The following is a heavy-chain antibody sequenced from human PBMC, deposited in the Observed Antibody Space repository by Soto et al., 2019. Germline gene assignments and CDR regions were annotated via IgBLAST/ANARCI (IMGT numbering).Heavy chain of an antibody. Sequence: PGGSLRLSCAASGFTFSSYSMNWVRQAPGKGLEWVPYISSSSSTIYYADSVKGRFTISRDNAKNSLYLQMNSLRDEDTAVYYCARGDYDFWSGYYSGNYFDYWGQGTLVTVSS. CDR2: ISSSSSTI. J-gene: IGHJ4*02. CDR1: GFTFSSYS. CDR3: ARGDYDFWSGYYSGNYFDY. D-gene: IGHD3-3*01. V-gene: IGHV3-48*02.